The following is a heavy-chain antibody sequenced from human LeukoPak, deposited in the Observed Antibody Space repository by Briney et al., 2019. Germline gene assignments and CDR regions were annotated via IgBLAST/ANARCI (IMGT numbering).Heavy chain of an antibody. Sequence: PGGSLRLSCAASGFTFSSSGVSWVRQATGRGLEWVSSITDSGGNTFYADSVKGRFTISRDNSKTTLFLQMNSLSAEDTAIYYCAKRAASGLYYFDYWGQGTLVIVSS. CDR2: ITDSGGNT. CDR3: AKRAASGLYYFDY. J-gene: IGHJ4*02. D-gene: IGHD6-25*01. V-gene: IGHV3-23*01. CDR1: GFTFSSSG.